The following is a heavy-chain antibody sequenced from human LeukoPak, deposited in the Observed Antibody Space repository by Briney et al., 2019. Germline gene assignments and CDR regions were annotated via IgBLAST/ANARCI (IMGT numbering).Heavy chain of an antibody. J-gene: IGHJ4*02. Sequence: GGSLRLSCDASGFSFRDYSMNWVRQAPGKGLEWVSAISASGGSTYYADSVKGRFTISRDNSKNTLYLQMNSLRAEDTAVYYCARGLYSSSWYCFDYWGQGTLVTVSS. D-gene: IGHD6-13*01. CDR3: ARGLYSSSWYCFDY. CDR2: ISASGGST. CDR1: GFSFRDYS. V-gene: IGHV3-23*01.